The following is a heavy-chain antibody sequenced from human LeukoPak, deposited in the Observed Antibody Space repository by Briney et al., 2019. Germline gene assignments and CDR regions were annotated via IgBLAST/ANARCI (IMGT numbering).Heavy chain of an antibody. J-gene: IGHJ4*02. CDR3: ARKKKSGESRQNYY. CDR2: INRDGSTT. CDR1: GFTFSNYW. D-gene: IGHD3-10*01. Sequence: GGSLRLSCAASGFTFSNYWVHWVRQAPGKGLVWVSRINRDGSTTKYADSVKGRFTVSRDNAKNTLNLQMNSLRAEDTAVYYCARKKKSGESRQNYYRGQGTLVPVSS. V-gene: IGHV3-74*03.